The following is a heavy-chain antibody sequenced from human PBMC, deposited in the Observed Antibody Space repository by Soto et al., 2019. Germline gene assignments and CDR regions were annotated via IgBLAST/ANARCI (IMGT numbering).Heavy chain of an antibody. J-gene: IGHJ5*02. Sequence: PSVPLALTCAVSGGSISSGGYSWSWIRQPPGKGLEWIGYIYHSGSTYYNPSLKSRVTILVDRSKNQFSLKLSSVTAADTAVYYCARVPDRWGQGTLVTVSS. CDR1: GGSISSGGYS. CDR3: ARVPDR. CDR2: IYHSGST. D-gene: IGHD2-2*01. V-gene: IGHV4-30-2*01.